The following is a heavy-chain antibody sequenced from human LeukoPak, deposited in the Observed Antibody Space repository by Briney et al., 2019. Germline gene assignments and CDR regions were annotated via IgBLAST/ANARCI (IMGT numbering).Heavy chain of an antibody. V-gene: IGHV4-59*12. D-gene: IGHD6-19*01. CDR1: GGSISSYY. J-gene: IGHJ5*02. CDR3: ARARRGIAVAGRVKNWFDP. CDR2: IHYSGNT. Sequence: KPSETLSLTCTVSGGSISSYYWSWIRQPPGKGLGCIGFIHYSGNTNYNPSLKSRVTISVDTSKNQFSLKLSSVTAADTAVYYCARARRGIAVAGRVKNWFDPWGQGTLVTVSS.